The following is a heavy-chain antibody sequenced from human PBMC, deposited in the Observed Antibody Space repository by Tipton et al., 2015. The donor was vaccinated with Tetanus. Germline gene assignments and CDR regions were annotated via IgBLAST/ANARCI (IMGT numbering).Heavy chain of an antibody. CDR2: ITSSGHT. Sequence: SLRLSCAASGFSVSDYNMNWVRQAPGKGLEWVSTITSSGHTFYADSVRGRFSISRDNAKNSLYLQMNSLRAEDTAVYYCARVPPLAAAGTTSDWGQGTLVTVSS. D-gene: IGHD6-13*01. J-gene: IGHJ4*02. V-gene: IGHV3-69-1*01. CDR3: ARVPPLAAAGTTSD. CDR1: GFSVSDYN.